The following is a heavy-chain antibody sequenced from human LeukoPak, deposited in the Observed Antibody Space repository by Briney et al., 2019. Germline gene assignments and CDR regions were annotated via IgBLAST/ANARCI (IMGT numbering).Heavy chain of an antibody. J-gene: IGHJ6*03. Sequence: SETLSLTCAVYGGSFSGYYWSWIRQPPGKGLEWIGEINHSGSTNYNPSLKSRVTISVDTSKNQFSLKLSSVTAADTAVYYCARGFYTGLLWFGELYYYYMDVWGKGTTVTVSS. CDR2: INHSGST. V-gene: IGHV4-34*01. CDR3: ARGFYTGLLWFGELYYYYMDV. D-gene: IGHD3-10*01. CDR1: GGSFSGYY.